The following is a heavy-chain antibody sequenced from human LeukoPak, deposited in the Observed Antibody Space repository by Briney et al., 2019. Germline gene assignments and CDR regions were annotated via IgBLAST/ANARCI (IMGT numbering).Heavy chain of an antibody. CDR2: ISWNSGSI. V-gene: IGHV3-9*01. J-gene: IGHJ3*02. CDR1: GFTFSTYA. CDR3: AKGNDAFDI. Sequence: PGGSLRLSCAASGFTFSTYAMTWVRQAPGKGLEWVSGISWNSGSIGYADSVKGRFTISRDNAKNSLYLQMNSLRAEDTALYYCAKGNDAFDIWGQGTMVTVSS.